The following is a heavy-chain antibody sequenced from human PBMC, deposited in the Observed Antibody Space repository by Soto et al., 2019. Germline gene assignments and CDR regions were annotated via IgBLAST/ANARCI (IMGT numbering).Heavy chain of an antibody. CDR2: IIPIFGTA. D-gene: IGHD6-19*01. CDR3: ATDYSGYDYFAGIAVAGTYDY. J-gene: IGHJ4*02. Sequence: ASVKVSCKASGGTFSSYAISWVRQAPGQGLGWMGGIIPIFGTANYAQKFQGRVTITADESTSTAYMELSSLRSEDTAVYYCATDYSGYDYFAGIAVAGTYDYWGQGTLVTVSS. CDR1: GGTFSSYA. V-gene: IGHV1-69*13.